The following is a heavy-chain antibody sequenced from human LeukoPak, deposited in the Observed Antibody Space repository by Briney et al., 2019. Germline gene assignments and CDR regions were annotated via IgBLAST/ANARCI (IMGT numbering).Heavy chain of an antibody. V-gene: IGHV1-69*13. D-gene: IGHD5-12*01. Sequence: SVKVSCKASGGTFSSYAISWVRQAPGQGLEWMGGIIPIFGTANYAQKFQGRVTITADESTSTAYMELSSLRSEDTAVYYCASQGGYSGYALDYWGQGTLVTVSS. J-gene: IGHJ4*02. CDR1: GGTFSSYA. CDR3: ASQGGYSGYALDY. CDR2: IIPIFGTA.